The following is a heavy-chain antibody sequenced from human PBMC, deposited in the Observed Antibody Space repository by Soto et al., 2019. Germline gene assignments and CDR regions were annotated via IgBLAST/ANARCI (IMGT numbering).Heavy chain of an antibody. CDR2: INHSGST. D-gene: IGHD3-22*01. CDR3: ARVIDSSGPVWFDP. J-gene: IGHJ5*02. Sequence: SETLSLTCAVYGGSFSGYYWSWIRQPPGKGLEWIGEINHSGSTNYNPSLKSRVTISVDTSKNQFSLKLSSVTAADTTVYYCARVIDSSGPVWFDPWGQGTLVTVSS. CDR1: GGSFSGYY. V-gene: IGHV4-34*01.